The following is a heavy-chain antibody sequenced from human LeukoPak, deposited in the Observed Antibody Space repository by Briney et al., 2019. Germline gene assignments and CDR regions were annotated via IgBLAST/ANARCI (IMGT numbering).Heavy chain of an antibody. CDR1: GGSISSGGYY. J-gene: IGHJ5*02. CDR3: ARVFPYYYGSGSFNWFDP. CDR2: INHSGST. V-gene: IGHV4-39*02. D-gene: IGHD3-10*01. Sequence: SETLSLTCTVSGGSISSGGYYWSWIRQPPGKGLEWIGEINHSGSTNYNPSLKSRVTISVDTSKNQFSLKPNSVTATDTAVYYCARVFPYYYGSGSFNWFDPWGQGTLVTVSS.